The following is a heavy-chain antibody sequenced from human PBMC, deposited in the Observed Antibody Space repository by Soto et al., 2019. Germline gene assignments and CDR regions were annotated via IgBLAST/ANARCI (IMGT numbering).Heavy chain of an antibody. Sequence: QVQLQESGPGLVKPSETLSLTCTVSGGSISSYYWSWIRQPPGKGLEWIGYIYYSGSTNYNPCLKSRVTISVDTSKTQFSLKLSSVTAADTAVFYCARVSAGYWYFDLWGRGTLVTVSS. CDR2: IYYSGST. CDR1: GGSISSYY. V-gene: IGHV4-59*01. J-gene: IGHJ2*01. D-gene: IGHD6-19*01. CDR3: ARVSAGYWYFDL.